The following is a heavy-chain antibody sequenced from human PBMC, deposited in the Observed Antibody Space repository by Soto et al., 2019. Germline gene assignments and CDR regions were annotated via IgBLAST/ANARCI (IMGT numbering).Heavy chain of an antibody. CDR3: ARGAGGYYYMDV. Sequence: VQLVESGGGLVQPGGSLRISCAASGFTFSSYWMHWVRQAPGQGLVWVSRIKGDESGTNYADSVKGRFTISRDNARNTLYLQMNSLRAEDTGLYYCARGAGGYYYMDVWGKGTTVIVSS. J-gene: IGHJ6*03. D-gene: IGHD3-10*01. CDR1: GFTFSSYW. V-gene: IGHV3-74*01. CDR2: IKGDESGT.